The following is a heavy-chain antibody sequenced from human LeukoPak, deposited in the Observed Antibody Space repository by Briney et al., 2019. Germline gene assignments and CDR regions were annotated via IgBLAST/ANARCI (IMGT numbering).Heavy chain of an antibody. CDR2: IYPGDSDT. CDR3: ARQWGYYYDSSGYLY. V-gene: IGHV5-51*01. D-gene: IGHD3-22*01. J-gene: IGHJ4*02. CDR1: GYSFSSYW. Sequence: GESLKISCKGSGYSFSSYWIAWVRQMPGKGLEWMGIIYPGDSDTRYSPSFQGQVTISADKSISTAYLQWSSLKASDTAMYYCARQWGYYYDSSGYLYWGQGTLVTVSS.